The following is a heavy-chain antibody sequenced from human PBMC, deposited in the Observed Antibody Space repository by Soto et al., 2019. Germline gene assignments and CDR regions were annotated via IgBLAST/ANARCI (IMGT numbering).Heavy chain of an antibody. J-gene: IGHJ5*02. Sequence: QVQLQESGPGLVKPSQTLSLTCTVSGGSISSGGYYWSWIRQHPGKGLEWIGYIYESGSTYYNPSLKIRVTISIDTSQPQFSLRVTSGTAADTAVYFCARDLRNYGGTFDPWGQGTLVTVSS. CDR3: ARDLRNYGGTFDP. D-gene: IGHD1-7*01. CDR2: IYESGST. V-gene: IGHV4-31*03. CDR1: GGSISSGGYY.